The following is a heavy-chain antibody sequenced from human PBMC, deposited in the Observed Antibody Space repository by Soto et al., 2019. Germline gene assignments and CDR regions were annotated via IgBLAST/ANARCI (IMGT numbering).Heavy chain of an antibody. J-gene: IGHJ6*02. V-gene: IGHV4-34*01. CDR2: INHSGST. Sequence: SETLSLTCAVYGGSFSGYYWSWIRQPPGKGLEWIGEINHSGSTNYNPSLKSRVTISVDTSKNQFSLKLSSVTAADTAVSYCARGLVAVAGLYYYYYGMDVWGQGTMVTVSS. D-gene: IGHD6-19*01. CDR1: GGSFSGYY. CDR3: ARGLVAVAGLYYYYYGMDV.